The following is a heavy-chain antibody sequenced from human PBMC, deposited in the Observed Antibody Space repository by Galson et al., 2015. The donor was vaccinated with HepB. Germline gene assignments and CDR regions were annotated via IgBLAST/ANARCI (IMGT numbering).Heavy chain of an antibody. CDR1: GFTFSSYG. J-gene: IGHJ4*02. V-gene: IGHV3-33*01. D-gene: IGHD6-13*01. CDR2: IWYDGSNK. Sequence: SLRLSCAASGFTFSSYGMHWVRQAPGKGLEWVAVIWYDGSNKYYADSVKGRFTISRDNSKNTLYLQMNSLRAEDTAVYYCAGEGLAAAGRSDYFDYWGQGTLVTVSS. CDR3: AGEGLAAAGRSDYFDY.